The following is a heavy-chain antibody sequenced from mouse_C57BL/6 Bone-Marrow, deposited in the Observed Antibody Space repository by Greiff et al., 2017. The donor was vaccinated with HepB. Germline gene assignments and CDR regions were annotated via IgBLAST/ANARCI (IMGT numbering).Heavy chain of an antibody. CDR3: AGAWFAY. CDR2: IDPSDSYT. Sequence: QVQLQQPGAELVKPGASVKLSCKASGYTFTSYWMQWVKQRPGQGLEWIGEIDPSDSYTNYNQKFKGKSTLTVDTSSSTAYMQLSSLTFEDSAVYYCAGAWFAYWGQGTLVTVSA. J-gene: IGHJ3*01. V-gene: IGHV1-50*01. CDR1: GYTFTSYW.